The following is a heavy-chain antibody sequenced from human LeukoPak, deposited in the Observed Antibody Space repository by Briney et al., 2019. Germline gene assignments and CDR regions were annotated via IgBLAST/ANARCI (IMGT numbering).Heavy chain of an antibody. CDR3: AKDKGSSSPGHLYYYYYGMDV. CDR2: ISGSGGST. J-gene: IGHJ6*02. V-gene: IGHV3-23*01. Sequence: PGGSLRLSCAASGFTFSSYAMSWVRQAPGKGLEWVSAISGSGGSTYYADSVKGRFTISRDNSKNTLYLQMNSLRAEDTAVYYCAKDKGSSSPGHLYYYYYGMDVWGQGTTVTVSS. CDR1: GFTFSSYA. D-gene: IGHD6-6*01.